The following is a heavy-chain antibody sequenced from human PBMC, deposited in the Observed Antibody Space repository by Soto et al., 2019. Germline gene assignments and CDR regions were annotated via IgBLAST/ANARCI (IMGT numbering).Heavy chain of an antibody. V-gene: IGHV4-4*02. J-gene: IGHJ5*02. CDR1: GDSISSTYW. Sequence: SETLSLTCVVSGDSISSTYWWTWVRQTPGKGLEWIGEIYHTGSTKYNPSLKNRVTISVDRSKNQFSLKLSSVTAADTAVHYCARVPDRWGQGTLVTVSS. D-gene: IGHD2-2*01. CDR3: ARVPDR. CDR2: IYHTGST.